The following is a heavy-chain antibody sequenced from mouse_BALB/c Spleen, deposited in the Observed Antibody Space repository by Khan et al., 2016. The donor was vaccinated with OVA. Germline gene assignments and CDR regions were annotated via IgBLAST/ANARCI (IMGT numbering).Heavy chain of an antibody. Sequence: VQLQQSGAELVRPGALVKLSCKASGFNIKDYYMHWVKQRPEQGLEWIGRIDPAGDKTIYDPKFQGKASITTDTSSNTAYLQLSSLTSEDSAVCWGARAGYFAWFGYWGQGTLVTVSA. V-gene: IGHV14-1*02. CDR3: ARAGYFAWFGY. CDR1: GFNIKDYY. J-gene: IGHJ3*01. CDR2: IDPAGDKT.